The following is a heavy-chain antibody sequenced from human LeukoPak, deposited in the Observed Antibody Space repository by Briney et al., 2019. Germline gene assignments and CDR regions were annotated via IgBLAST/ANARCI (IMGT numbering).Heavy chain of an antibody. D-gene: IGHD3-10*01. J-gene: IGHJ4*02. CDR1: GDSISTYY. CDR2: IYYRVTS. Sequence: PSETLSLTCTVSGDSISTYYWSWIRQPPGKGLEWIGYIYYRVTSDYNPSLKSRVTLSVDLSTRQFSLKVISVTAADTAVYYCARAVGGDGSGSLWGPGTLVTVSS. CDR3: ARAVGGDGSGSL. V-gene: IGHV4-59*01.